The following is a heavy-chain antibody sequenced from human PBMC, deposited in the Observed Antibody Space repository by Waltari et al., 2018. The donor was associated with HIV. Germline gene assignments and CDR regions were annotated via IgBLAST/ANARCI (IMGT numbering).Heavy chain of an antibody. CDR2: ISSSSSTI. Sequence: EVQLVESGGGLVQRGGSLSLACAASGFTFSGYNMTWFPSAPGEGLQWFSYISSSSSTIYYADSVKGRFTISRDNAKNSLYLQMNSLRAEDTAVYYCARDGMVATFEGGYYYYGMDVWGQGTTVTVSS. V-gene: IGHV3-48*04. D-gene: IGHD3-16*01. J-gene: IGHJ6*02. CDR1: GFTFSGYN. CDR3: ARDGMVATFEGGYYYYGMDV.